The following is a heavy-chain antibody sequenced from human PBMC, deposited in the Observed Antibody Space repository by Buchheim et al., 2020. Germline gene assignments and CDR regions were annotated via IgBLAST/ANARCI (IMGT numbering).Heavy chain of an antibody. CDR1: GFTFDDYG. CDR2: IYWYGGST. D-gene: IGHD3-3*01. V-gene: IGHV3-20*04. Sequence: EVQLVESGGGVVRPGGSLRLACAASGFTFDDYGMSWVRQAPGKGLECVSGIYWYGGSTGYAHSVIGRFTISRDNSNTSLYLQMNSLRAEDTALYYCARDGKNYDFWSGYYSYWGQGTL. CDR3: ARDGKNYDFWSGYYSY. J-gene: IGHJ4*02.